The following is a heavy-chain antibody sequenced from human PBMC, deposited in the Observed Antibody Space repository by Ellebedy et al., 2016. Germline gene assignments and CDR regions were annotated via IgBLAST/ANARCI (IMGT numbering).Heavy chain of an antibody. CDR1: GFNFDAYA. Sequence: GESLKISCAASGFNFDAYAMCWVRQAPGKGLEWVALISYDGNKKYYADSVKGRFTISRDDSKNMVYLQMNSLRTEDTGRYYCARGEVGATSFWDWFDPWGQGILVSVSS. CDR3: ARGEVGATSFWDWFDP. V-gene: IGHV3-30-3*01. D-gene: IGHD1-26*01. CDR2: ISYDGNKK. J-gene: IGHJ5*02.